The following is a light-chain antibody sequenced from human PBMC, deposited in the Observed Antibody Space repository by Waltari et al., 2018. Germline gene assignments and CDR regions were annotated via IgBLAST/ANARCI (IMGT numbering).Light chain of an antibody. CDR2: DVS. J-gene: IGLJ2*01. V-gene: IGLV2-11*01. CDR1: SSDVGGYNY. CDR3: ASWAGDSVL. Sequence: HSALTQPRSVSGSPGQSVTISCTGTSSDVGGYNYVSWYQQHPGNAPKIVIYDVSGRPSGVLVRFSGSKSGNTASLTSAGLQAEDESDYFCASWAGDSVLFGGGTKVTVL.